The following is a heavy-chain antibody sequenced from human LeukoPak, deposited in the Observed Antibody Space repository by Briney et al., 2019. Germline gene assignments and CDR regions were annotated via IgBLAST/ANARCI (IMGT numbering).Heavy chain of an antibody. CDR3: AKVLSSTSRLTPFDF. CDR1: GFTFSDYW. J-gene: IGHJ4*02. V-gene: IGHV3-7*01. CDR2: IQPHGREK. D-gene: IGHD6-13*01. Sequence: GGSLRLSCAASGFTFSDYWMSWVRQAPGKGLEWVANIQPHGREKYFVDSVKDRFAISRDNAKNSLYLQMNSLRAEDTAVYYCAKVLSSTSRLTPFDFWGQGTLVTVPS.